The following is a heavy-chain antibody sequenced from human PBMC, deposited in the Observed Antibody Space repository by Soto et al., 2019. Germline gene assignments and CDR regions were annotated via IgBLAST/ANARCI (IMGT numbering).Heavy chain of an antibody. CDR3: ARDWYYYGSGSLDY. Sequence: KVACKASGRAFSNYAISCVRQAPGQGLEWMRGITTISATETYAQKSQGRVTITAEESTSTDYMEMSRLRSEEKAVHYCARDWYYYGSGSLDYWGQGPLVT. D-gene: IGHD3-10*01. J-gene: IGHJ4*02. CDR2: ITTISATE. V-gene: IGHV1-69*01. CDR1: GRAFSNYA.